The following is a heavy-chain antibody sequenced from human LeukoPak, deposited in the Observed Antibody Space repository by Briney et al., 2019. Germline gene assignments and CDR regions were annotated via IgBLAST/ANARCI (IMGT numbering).Heavy chain of an antibody. V-gene: IGHV1-2*02. CDR3: ASYAYCSSTSCYEVYAFDI. Sequence: ASVKVSCKASGYTFTGYYMHWVRQAPGQGLEWMGWINPSSGGTNYAQKFQGRVTITTDESTSTAYMELSSLRSEDTAVYYCASYAYCSSTSCYEVYAFDIWGQGTMVTVSS. J-gene: IGHJ3*02. CDR1: GYTFTGYY. CDR2: INPSSGGT. D-gene: IGHD2-2*01.